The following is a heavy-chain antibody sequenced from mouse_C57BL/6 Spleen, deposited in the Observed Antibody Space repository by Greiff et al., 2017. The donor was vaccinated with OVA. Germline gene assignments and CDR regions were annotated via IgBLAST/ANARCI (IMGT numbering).Heavy chain of an antibody. CDR2: IRNKANGYTT. V-gene: IGHV7-3*01. CDR1: GFTFTDYY. Sequence: DVKLQESGGGLVQPGGSLSLSCAASGFTFTDYYMSWVRQPPGKALEWLGFIRNKANGYTTEYSASVKGRFTISRDNSQSILYLQMNALRAEDSASYYCARYLSDGYLYAMDYWGQGTSVTVSS. CDR3: ARYLSDGYLYAMDY. J-gene: IGHJ4*01. D-gene: IGHD2-3*01.